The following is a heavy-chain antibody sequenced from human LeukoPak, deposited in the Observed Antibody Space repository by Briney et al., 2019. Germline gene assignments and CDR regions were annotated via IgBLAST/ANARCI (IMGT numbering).Heavy chain of an antibody. J-gene: IGHJ6*02. Sequence: GGSLRLSCAASGFTFSSYWMNWARQAPGKGLEWVASINHNGNVNYYVDSVKGRFTISRDNAKNSLYLQISNLGAEDTAVYFCARGGGLDVWGQGATVTVSS. CDR3: ARGGGLDV. CDR1: GFTFSSYW. D-gene: IGHD3-16*01. V-gene: IGHV3-7*03. CDR2: INHNGNVN.